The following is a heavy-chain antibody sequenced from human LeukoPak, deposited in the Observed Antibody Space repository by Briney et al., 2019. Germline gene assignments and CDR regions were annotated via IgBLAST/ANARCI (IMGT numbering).Heavy chain of an antibody. J-gene: IGHJ4*02. CDR1: GFTFSSYA. Sequence: PGGSLRLSCAASGFTFSSYAMSWVRQAPGKGLEWVSAISGSGGSTYYADSVKGRFTISRDNSKNTLYLQMYSLRAEDTAVYYCAKGLSSSRLPFDYWGQGTLVTVSS. V-gene: IGHV3-23*01. CDR3: AKGLSSSRLPFDY. CDR2: ISGSGGST. D-gene: IGHD6-13*01.